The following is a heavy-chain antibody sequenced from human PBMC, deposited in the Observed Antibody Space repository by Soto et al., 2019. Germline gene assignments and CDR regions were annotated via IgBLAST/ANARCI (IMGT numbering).Heavy chain of an antibody. Sequence: SVKVSCKASGGTFSSYAISSARQAPGQGLEWMGGIIPIFGTANYAQKFQGRVTFTRGMSTGTAYMELSSLTSEDTAVYYCAADRDPTDPYKWVDPWGQGTLVTVSS. V-gene: IGHV1-69*05. CDR3: AADRDPTDPYKWVDP. CDR2: IIPIFGTA. D-gene: IGHD1-1*01. J-gene: IGHJ5*02. CDR1: GGTFSSYA.